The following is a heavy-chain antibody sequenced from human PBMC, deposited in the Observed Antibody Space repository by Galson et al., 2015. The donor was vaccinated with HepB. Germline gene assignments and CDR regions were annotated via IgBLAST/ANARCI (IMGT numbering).Heavy chain of an antibody. J-gene: IGHJ6*02. CDR2: ISSSGSTI. Sequence: LRLSCAASGFTFSSYEMNWVRQAPGEGLEWVSYISSSGSTIYYADSVKGRFTISRDNAKNSLYLQMNSLRAEDTAVYYCARSNSSGWYVYYYYYGMCVWGQGTTVTVSS. CDR1: GFTFSSYE. V-gene: IGHV3-48*03. CDR3: ARSNSSGWYVYYYYYGMCV. D-gene: IGHD6-19*01.